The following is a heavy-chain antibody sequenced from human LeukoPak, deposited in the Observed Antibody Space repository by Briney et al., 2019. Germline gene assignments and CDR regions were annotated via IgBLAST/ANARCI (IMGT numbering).Heavy chain of an antibody. CDR3: ASLHKYYYDSSGYSFGAFDI. CDR2: IYSSGMT. V-gene: IGHV3-53*01. Sequence: GGSLRLSCAASGFTVSSNYMSWVRQAPGKGLEWVSVIYSSGMTYYADSVKGRFTISRDNAKNSLYLQMNSLRAEDTAVYYCASLHKYYYDSSGYSFGAFDIWGQGTMVTVSS. D-gene: IGHD3-22*01. CDR1: GFTVSSNY. J-gene: IGHJ3*02.